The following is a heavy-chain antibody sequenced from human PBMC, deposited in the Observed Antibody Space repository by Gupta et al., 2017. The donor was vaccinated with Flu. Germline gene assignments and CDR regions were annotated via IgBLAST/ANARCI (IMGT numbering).Heavy chain of an antibody. D-gene: IGHD3-10*01. Sequence: EVQLVQSGAEVKKPGESLKISCKGSGYSFTSYWIGWVRQMPGKGWEWMGFIYPADSDTTYRPSFQGQVTISADKSISTAYLQWSSLKPSDTAMYYCARQYERWLGEFQPFDYWGQVTLVTNSS. J-gene: IGHJ4*02. CDR3: ARQYERWLGEFQPFDY. CDR1: GYSFTSYW. CDR2: IYPADSDT. V-gene: IGHV5-51*01.